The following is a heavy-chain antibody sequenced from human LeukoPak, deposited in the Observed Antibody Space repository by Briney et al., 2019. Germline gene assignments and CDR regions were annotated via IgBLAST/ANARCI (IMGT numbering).Heavy chain of an antibody. CDR2: ISSSGTST. Sequence: GGSLRLSCVASGFTYAVTWVRQAPGKGLEWVSSISSSGTSTYYADSVKGRFTMSRDNSKHTVSLQMNSLGADDTALYYCATFSNGAYLEWAPLDCWGQGTLVTVSS. J-gene: IGHJ4*02. CDR1: GFTYA. CDR3: ATFSNGAYLEWAPLDC. D-gene: IGHD3-3*02. V-gene: IGHV3-23*05.